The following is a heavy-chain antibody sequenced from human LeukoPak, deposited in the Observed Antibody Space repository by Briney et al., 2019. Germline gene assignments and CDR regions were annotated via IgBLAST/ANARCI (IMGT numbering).Heavy chain of an antibody. V-gene: IGHV3-23*01. Sequence: PGGSLRLFCAASGFTFSSYAMSWVRQAPGKGLECVSAISGSGGSTYYADSVKGRFTISRDNSKNTLYLQMNSLRAEDTAVYYCAKEPFLEWLPPLFDYWGQGTLVTVSS. D-gene: IGHD3-3*01. CDR1: GFTFSSYA. J-gene: IGHJ4*02. CDR2: ISGSGGST. CDR3: AKEPFLEWLPPLFDY.